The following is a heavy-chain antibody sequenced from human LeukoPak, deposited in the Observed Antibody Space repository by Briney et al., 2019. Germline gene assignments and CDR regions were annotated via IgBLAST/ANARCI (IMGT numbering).Heavy chain of an antibody. D-gene: IGHD3-22*01. CDR3: ARQRPRRDSSGYHYYYGMDV. J-gene: IGHJ6*04. CDR2: ISYDGSNK. V-gene: IGHV3-30-3*01. Sequence: PGGSLRLSCAASGFTFSSYAMHWVRQAPGKGLEWVAVISYDGSNKYYADSVKGRFTISRDNSKNTLYLQMNSLRAEDTAVYYCARQRPRRDSSGYHYYYGMDVWGKGTTVTVS. CDR1: GFTFSSYA.